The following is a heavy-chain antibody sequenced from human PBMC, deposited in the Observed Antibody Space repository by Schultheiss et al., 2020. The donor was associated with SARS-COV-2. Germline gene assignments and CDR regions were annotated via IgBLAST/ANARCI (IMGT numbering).Heavy chain of an antibody. D-gene: IGHD4-11*01. V-gene: IGHV3-11*04. CDR1: GFTVSSNY. CDR2: ISGSGGST. Sequence: GESLKISCAASGFTVSSNYMSWVRQAPGKGLEWVSVISGSGGSTYYADSVKGRFTISRDNAKNSLYLQMNSLRAEDTAVYYCATVDYSNDSILAANEEYYFYYLGHGTLVTVSS. CDR3: ATVDYSNDSILAANEEYYFYY. J-gene: IGHJ4*01.